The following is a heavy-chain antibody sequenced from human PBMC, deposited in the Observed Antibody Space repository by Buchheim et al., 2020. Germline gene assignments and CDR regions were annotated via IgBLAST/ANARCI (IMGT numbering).Heavy chain of an antibody. J-gene: IGHJ4*02. D-gene: IGHD6-19*01. CDR3: ARVSGGGTLAVAGTSDY. V-gene: IGHV1-46*03. Sequence: QVQLVQSGAEVKKPGASVKVSCKASGYTFTSYYMHWVRQAPGQGLEWMGIINPSGGSTSYAQKFQGRVTVTRDTSTSTVYLEPSSLRSEDTAVYYCARVSGGGTLAVAGTSDYWGQGTL. CDR1: GYTFTSYY. CDR2: INPSGGST.